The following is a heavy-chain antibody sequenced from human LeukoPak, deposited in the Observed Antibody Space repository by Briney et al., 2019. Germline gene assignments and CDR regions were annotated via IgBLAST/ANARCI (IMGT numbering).Heavy chain of an antibody. CDR2: IIPIFGTA. Sequence: SVKVSCKASGGTFSSYAISWVRQAPGQGLEWMGGIIPIFGTANYAQKFQGRVTITTDESTSTAYMELSSLRSEDTAVYYCATDASPITIFGVVSTFDYWGQGTLVTVSS. D-gene: IGHD3-3*01. CDR1: GGTFSSYA. J-gene: IGHJ4*02. V-gene: IGHV1-69*05. CDR3: ATDASPITIFGVVSTFDY.